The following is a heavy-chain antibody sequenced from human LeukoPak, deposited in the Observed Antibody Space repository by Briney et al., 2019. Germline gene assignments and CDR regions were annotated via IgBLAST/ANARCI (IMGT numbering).Heavy chain of an antibody. CDR3: AKDRGYITYYFDY. V-gene: IGHV3-30*18. D-gene: IGHD3-10*01. Sequence: SLRLSCAASGFTFSSYGMHWVRQAPGKGLDWVAVISYDGSNKYYADSVKGRFTISRDTSKNTLNLQMNSLRAEDTAVYYCAKDRGYITYYFDYWGQGTLVTVSS. J-gene: IGHJ4*02. CDR1: GFTFSSYG. CDR2: ISYDGSNK.